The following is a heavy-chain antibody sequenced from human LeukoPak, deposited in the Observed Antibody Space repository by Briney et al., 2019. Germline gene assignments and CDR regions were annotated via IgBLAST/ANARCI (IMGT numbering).Heavy chain of an antibody. D-gene: IGHD2-21*01. CDR3: AKDMLGIPNGGGFDY. J-gene: IGHJ4*02. CDR1: GLTFDDYT. Sequence: PGGSLRLSCAASGLTFDDYTMHWVRQAPGKGLEWVSLISWDGGSTYYADSVKGRFTISRDNSKNSLYLQMNSLRTEDTALYYCAKDMLGIPNGGGFDYWGQGTLVTVSS. CDR2: ISWDGGST. V-gene: IGHV3-43*01.